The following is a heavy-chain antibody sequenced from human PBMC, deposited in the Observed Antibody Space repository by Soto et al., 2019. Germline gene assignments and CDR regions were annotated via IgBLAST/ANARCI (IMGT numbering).Heavy chain of an antibody. V-gene: IGHV3-48*03. CDR1: GLTFSSYE. D-gene: IGHD6-19*01. J-gene: IGHJ4*02. CDR2: VSRSGITT. CDR3: ARDGGIVAGDYFDY. Sequence: LRLSCAASGLTFSSYEMNWLRQAPGKRLEWLSYVSRSGITTYYTDSVKGRFTISRDNAKNSLYLQMNSLRAEDTAVYYCARDGGIVAGDYFDYWGQGTLVTVSS.